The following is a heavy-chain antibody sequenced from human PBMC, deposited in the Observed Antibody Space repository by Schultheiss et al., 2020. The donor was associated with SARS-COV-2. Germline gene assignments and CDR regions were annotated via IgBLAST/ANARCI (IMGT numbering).Heavy chain of an antibody. CDR2: IYYSGST. V-gene: IGHV4-59*08. CDR3: ARHYGSGSYCIDY. CDR1: GGSISSYY. J-gene: IGHJ4*02. Sequence: SETLSLTCTVSGGSISSYYWSWIRQPPGKGLEWIGYIYYSGSTNYNPSLKSRVTISVDTSKNQFSLKLSSVTAADTAVYYCARHYGSGSYCIDYWGQGTLVTVSS. D-gene: IGHD3-10*01.